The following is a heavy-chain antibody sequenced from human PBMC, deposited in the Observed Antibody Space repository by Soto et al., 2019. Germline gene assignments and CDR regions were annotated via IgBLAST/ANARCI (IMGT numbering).Heavy chain of an antibody. CDR1: SYTFRTSG. V-gene: IGHV1-18*04. D-gene: IGHD1-26*01. CDR2: IRDDMGHT. Sequence: QIQMVQSGAEMKQPGTSVKVSCQTSSYTFRTSGFSWVRQAPGEGPEWMGWIRDDMGHTNYAQKFRGRLTLTTDTSTSTIYMELRSLRSDDTAVYYCARDGDQWDQRFCDYWGQGTLVTVSS. J-gene: IGHJ4*02. CDR3: ARDGDQWDQRFCDY.